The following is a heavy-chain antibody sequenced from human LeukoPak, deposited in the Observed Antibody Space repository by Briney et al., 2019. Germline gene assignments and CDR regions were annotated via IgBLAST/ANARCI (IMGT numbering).Heavy chain of an antibody. CDR1: DYTFTNYG. V-gene: IGHV1-18*01. CDR3: ARAPLGMTMGPGDY. Sequence: GASVKVSCKASDYTFTNYGITWVRQAPGQGLEWMGWISAHDGHTICAQDLQGRVTMTTDTSTTTAYMELRRLKSDDTAVYYCARAPLGMTMGPGDYWGQGALVIVSS. CDR2: ISAHDGHT. J-gene: IGHJ4*02. D-gene: IGHD3-9*01.